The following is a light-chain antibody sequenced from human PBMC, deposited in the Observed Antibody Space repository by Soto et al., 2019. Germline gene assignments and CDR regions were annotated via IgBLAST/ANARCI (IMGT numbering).Light chain of an antibody. CDR1: QSISSY. V-gene: IGKV1-39*01. CDR3: QQSYSSLFT. Sequence: DIQMTQSPSSLSASVGDRVTSTCRASQSISSYLNLYQQKPGKAPKLLIYAASSLQSGVPSRFSGSGSGTDFTLTISSLQPEDFATYYCQQSYSSLFTFGPGTKVDIK. CDR2: AAS. J-gene: IGKJ3*01.